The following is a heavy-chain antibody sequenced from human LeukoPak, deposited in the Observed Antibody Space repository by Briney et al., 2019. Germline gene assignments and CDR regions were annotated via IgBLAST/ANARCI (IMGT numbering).Heavy chain of an antibody. J-gene: IGHJ6*03. V-gene: IGHV1-2*02. CDR1: GYTFTSYG. Sequence: ASVKVSCKASGYTFTSYGISWVRQAPGQGLEWMGWINPNSGGTNYAQKFQGRVTMTRDTSISTAYMELSRLRSDDTAVYDCARDPSGYDILTGYLDYYYYMDVWGKGTTVTISS. CDR3: ARDPSGYDILTGYLDYYYYMDV. CDR2: INPNSGGT. D-gene: IGHD3-9*01.